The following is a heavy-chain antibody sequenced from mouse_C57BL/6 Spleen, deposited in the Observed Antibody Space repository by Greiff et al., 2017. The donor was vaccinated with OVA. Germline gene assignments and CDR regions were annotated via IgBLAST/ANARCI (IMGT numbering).Heavy chain of an antibody. D-gene: IGHD1-1*01. CDR3: ARWYYGSSYDAMDY. Sequence: QVQLQQPGAELVMPGASVKLSCKASGYTFTSYWMHWVKQRPGQGLEWIGEIDPSDSYTNYNQKFKGKSTLTVDKSSSTAYMQLSSLTSEDSAVYYCARWYYGSSYDAMDYWGQGTSVTVSS. CDR1: GYTFTSYW. V-gene: IGHV1-69*01. J-gene: IGHJ4*01. CDR2: IDPSDSYT.